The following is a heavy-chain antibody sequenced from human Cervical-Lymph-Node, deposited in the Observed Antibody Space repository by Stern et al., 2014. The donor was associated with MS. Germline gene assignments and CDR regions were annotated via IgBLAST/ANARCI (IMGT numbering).Heavy chain of an antibody. V-gene: IGHV1-69*01. J-gene: IGHJ4*02. CDR1: GGSFRSYT. CDR2: VIPMFRSA. D-gene: IGHD1-14*01. Sequence: QVQLVESGPDVKKPGSSVKISCKASGGSFRSYTITWGRQAPGLGLEYMGGVIPMFRSATYAPKFRDRLTITADESTSTAFMELTSLLLEDTAVYYCARGPPSQPLNYWGQGTLVTVSS. CDR3: ARGPPSQPLNY.